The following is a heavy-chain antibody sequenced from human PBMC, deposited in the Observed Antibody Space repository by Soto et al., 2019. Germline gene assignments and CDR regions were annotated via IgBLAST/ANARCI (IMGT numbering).Heavy chain of an antibody. CDR2: IWYDGSNK. CDR1: GFPFSSYG. Sequence: GSLRLSCAASGFPFSSYGMHWVRQAPGKGLEWVAVIWYDGSNKYYADSVKGRFTISRDNSKNTLYLQMNSLRADDTALYFCARDSYVSVWYYFDFWGQGTLVTVSS. D-gene: IGHD2-21*01. V-gene: IGHV3-33*01. CDR3: ARDSYVSVWYYFDF. J-gene: IGHJ4*02.